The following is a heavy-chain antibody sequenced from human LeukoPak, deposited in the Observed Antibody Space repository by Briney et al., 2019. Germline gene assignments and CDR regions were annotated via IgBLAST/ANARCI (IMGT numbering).Heavy chain of an antibody. J-gene: IGHJ3*02. Sequence: GESLKISCKGSGYSFTSYWIGWVRQMPGKGLEWMGIIYPGDSDTRYSPSFQGQVTISADKSISTAYLQWSSLKASDTAMYYCARHQGSYYYDSSGYYLDHAFDIWGQGTMVTVSS. CDR3: ARHQGSYYYDSSGYYLDHAFDI. CDR2: IYPGDSDT. V-gene: IGHV5-51*01. D-gene: IGHD3-22*01. CDR1: GYSFTSYW.